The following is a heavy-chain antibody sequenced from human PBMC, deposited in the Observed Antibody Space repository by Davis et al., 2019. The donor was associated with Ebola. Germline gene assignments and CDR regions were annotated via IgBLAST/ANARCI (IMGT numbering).Heavy chain of an antibody. J-gene: IGHJ4*02. CDR1: GFTFSSYS. V-gene: IGHV3-48*01. CDR3: ANQPAALGTDY. D-gene: IGHD6-13*01. CDR2: ISSSSSTI. Sequence: GESLKISCAASGFTFSSYSMNWVRQAPGKGLEWVSYISSSSSTIYYADSVKRRFTISRDNAKNSLFLQMNNLRAEDTAVYYCANQPAALGTDYWGQGTLVTVSS.